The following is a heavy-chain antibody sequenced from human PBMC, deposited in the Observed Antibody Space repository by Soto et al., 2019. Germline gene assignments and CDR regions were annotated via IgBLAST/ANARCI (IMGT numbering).Heavy chain of an antibody. CDR2: MNPNSGNT. Sequence: GASVKVSCTASGYTFTSYDINWVRQATGQGLEWMGWMNPNSGNTGYAQKFQGRVTMTRNTSISTAYMELSSLRSEDTAVYYCARVGGRYYYYYMDVWGKGTTVTVSS. V-gene: IGHV1-8*02. D-gene: IGHD6-25*01. J-gene: IGHJ6*03. CDR1: GYTFTSYD. CDR3: ARVGGRYYYYYMDV.